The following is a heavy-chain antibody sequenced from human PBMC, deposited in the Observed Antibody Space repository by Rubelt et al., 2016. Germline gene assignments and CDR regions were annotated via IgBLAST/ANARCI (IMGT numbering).Heavy chain of an antibody. V-gene: IGHV1-46*01. Sequence: QVQLVQSGAEVKKPGASVKVSCKASGYTFTSYGISWVRQAPGQGLEWMGIINPSGGSTSYGKKFQGRVTMTRETSTSTVYMELSSLRSEDTAVYYCARDIETGNYFDYWGQGTLVTVSS. CDR1: GYTFTSYG. D-gene: IGHD1-26*01. J-gene: IGHJ4*02. CDR3: ARDIETGNYFDY. CDR2: INPSGGST.